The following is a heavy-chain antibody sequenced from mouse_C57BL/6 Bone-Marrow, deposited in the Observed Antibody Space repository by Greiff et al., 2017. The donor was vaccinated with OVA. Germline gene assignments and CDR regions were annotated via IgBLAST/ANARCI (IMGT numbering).Heavy chain of an antibody. D-gene: IGHD2-4*01. CDR2: IYPGSGST. CDR1: GYTFTSYW. CDR3: ARWGGLRRPFAY. Sequence: QVQLQQPGAELVKPGASVKMSCKASGYTFTSYWITWVKQRPGQGLEWIGDIYPGSGSTNYNEKFKSKATLTVDTSSSTAYMQLSSLTSEDSAVYYCARWGGLRRPFAYWGQGTLVTVSA. J-gene: IGHJ3*01. V-gene: IGHV1-55*01.